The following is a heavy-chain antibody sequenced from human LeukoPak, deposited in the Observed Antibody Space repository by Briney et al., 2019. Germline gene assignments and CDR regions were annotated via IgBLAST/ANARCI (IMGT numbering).Heavy chain of an antibody. J-gene: IGHJ4*02. CDR2: ISGSGGST. CDR3: AKEEDYYGSGSYNFDY. D-gene: IGHD3-10*01. V-gene: IGHV3-23*01. Sequence: PGGSLRLSCAASGFTFNTYAMSWVRQAPGKGLEWVSAISGSGGSTYYADSVKGRFTISRDNSKNTLYLQMNSLRAEDTAVYYCAKEEDYYGSGSYNFDYWGQGTLVTVSS. CDR1: GFTFNTYA.